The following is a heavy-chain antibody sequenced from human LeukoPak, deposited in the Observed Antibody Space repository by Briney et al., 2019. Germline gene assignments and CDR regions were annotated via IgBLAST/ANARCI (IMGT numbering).Heavy chain of an antibody. CDR1: GFTFSGHA. V-gene: IGHV3-23*01. D-gene: IGHD3-10*01. J-gene: IGHJ4*02. CDR3: AKIGPRNYYRPQFDY. Sequence: GGSLRLSCAASGFTFSGHAMSWVRQAPGKGLEWVSVIRDSGVGTFYADSVKGRFTISRDNSKSTMYLQMNSLRAEDTAIYYCAKIGPRNYYRPQFDYWGQGTLVTVSS. CDR2: IRDSGVGT.